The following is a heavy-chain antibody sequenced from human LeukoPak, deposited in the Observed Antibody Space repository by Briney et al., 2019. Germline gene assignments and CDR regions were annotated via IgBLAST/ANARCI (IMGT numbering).Heavy chain of an antibody. V-gene: IGHV3-11*04. D-gene: IGHD6-25*01. Sequence: GGSLRLSCEASGFSLSSYFISWIRQAPGKGREWISYITNTGRSTNYADAVKGRFTISRDNGKQSVYLEMTDVRAEDTAVYYCAREASGNYHVFDSWGQGTLVIVSS. J-gene: IGHJ4*02. CDR2: ITNTGRST. CDR1: GFSLSSYF. CDR3: AREASGNYHVFDS.